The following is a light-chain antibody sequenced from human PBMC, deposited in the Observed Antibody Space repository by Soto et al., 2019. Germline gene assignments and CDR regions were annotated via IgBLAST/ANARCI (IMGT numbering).Light chain of an antibody. CDR3: SSYAGGNNYV. J-gene: IGLJ1*01. V-gene: IGLV2-8*01. Sequence: QSVLTPPPPASRAPGQAVTISLTGNNRDFGGYNYVSWYQHHPGKAPKLMIYEVSKRPSGVPDRFSGSKSGNTASLTVSGLQAEDEADYYCSSYAGGNNYVFGSGTKVTVL. CDR1: NRDFGGYNY. CDR2: EVS.